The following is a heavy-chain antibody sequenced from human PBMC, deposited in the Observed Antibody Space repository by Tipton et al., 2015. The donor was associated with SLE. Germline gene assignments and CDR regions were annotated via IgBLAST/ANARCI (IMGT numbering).Heavy chain of an antibody. V-gene: IGHV4-34*01. J-gene: IGHJ4*02. CDR3: ARGGVGGYDYFDH. CDR1: GGSFSGYY. CDR2: INHSGST. D-gene: IGHD5-12*01. Sequence: TLSLTCAVYGGSFSGYYCSWIRQSPGKGLEWIGEINHSGSTNYNPSLKSRATISVDTSKNQFSLKLSSVTAADTAVYYCARGGVGGYDYFDHWGQGTLVTVSS.